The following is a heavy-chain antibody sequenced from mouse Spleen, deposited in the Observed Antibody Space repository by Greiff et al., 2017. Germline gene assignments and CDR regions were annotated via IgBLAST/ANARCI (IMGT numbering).Heavy chain of an antibody. V-gene: IGHV5-12-1*01. J-gene: IGHJ4*01. CDR1: GFAFSSYD. CDR3: ARQRAMIFYAMDY. Sequence: DVHLVESGGGLVKPGGSLKLSCAASGFAFSSYDMSWVRQTPEKRLEWVAYISSGGGSTYYPDTVKGRFTISRDNAKNTLYLQMSSLKSEDTAMYYCARQRAMIFYAMDYWGQGTSVTVSS. CDR2: ISSGGGST. D-gene: IGHD2-4*01.